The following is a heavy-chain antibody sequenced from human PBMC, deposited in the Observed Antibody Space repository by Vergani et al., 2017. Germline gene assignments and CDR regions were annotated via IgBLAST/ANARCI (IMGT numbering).Heavy chain of an antibody. J-gene: IGHJ4*02. CDR2: INPIDSKI. V-gene: IGHV5-51*01. Sequence: EVMLVQSGAEVKKPGESLKISCKYSESSFISNEIAWVRQMPGKGLQWMGNINPIDSKIAYSPSFQGQAIMSLDKSITTAYLQWRSLKASDTAIYYCTRHVPCGDGACLHFDHWGQGTQVTVSS. CDR3: TRHVPCGDGACLHFDH. D-gene: IGHD2-21*01. CDR1: ESSFISNE.